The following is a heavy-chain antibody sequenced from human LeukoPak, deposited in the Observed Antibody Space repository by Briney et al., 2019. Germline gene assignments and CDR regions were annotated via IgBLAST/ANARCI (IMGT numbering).Heavy chain of an antibody. CDR3: AREDRVLGIFDS. Sequence: GGSLRLSCAASGFTFSSCSMNWVRQAPGKGLEWVSSISSSSSYISYADSVKGRLTISRDNAKNSLYLQMNSLRAEDTAVYYCAREDRVLGIFDSWGQGTLGTVSS. V-gene: IGHV3-21*01. J-gene: IGHJ4*02. CDR1: GFTFSSCS. D-gene: IGHD3-16*01. CDR2: ISSSSSYI.